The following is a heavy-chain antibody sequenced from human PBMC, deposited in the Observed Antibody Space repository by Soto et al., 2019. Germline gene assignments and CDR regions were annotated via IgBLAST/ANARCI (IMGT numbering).Heavy chain of an antibody. D-gene: IGHD3-10*01. V-gene: IGHV1-69*13. CDR1: GCTFSSHS. CDR2: VIPIFGTP. CDR3: ARDPLWFGELLANYYCQALDV. Sequence: ASVKVSCKASGCTFSSHSFTWVRQAPGQGLEWMGGVIPIFGTPNYAQKFQGRVTITAEASTNTAYMELSSLTSEDTAVYYCARDPLWFGELLANYYCQALDVWGQGTTVTVSS. J-gene: IGHJ6*02.